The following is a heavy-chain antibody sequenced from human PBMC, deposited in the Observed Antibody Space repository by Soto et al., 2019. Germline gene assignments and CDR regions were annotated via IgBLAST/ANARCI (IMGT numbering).Heavy chain of an antibody. V-gene: IGHV5-51*01. J-gene: IGHJ4*02. Sequence: PGESLKISCQASGYSFSNFWIAWVRQMPGEGLEWLGIIYPDDSDTRYSPSFPGQVAISADKSIKTTYLQWSSLKASDTAIYFCASSVLVTSTMNYFDLWGQGTLVTVSS. D-gene: IGHD2-8*02. CDR3: ASSVLVTSTMNYFDL. CDR2: IYPDDSDT. CDR1: GYSFSNFW.